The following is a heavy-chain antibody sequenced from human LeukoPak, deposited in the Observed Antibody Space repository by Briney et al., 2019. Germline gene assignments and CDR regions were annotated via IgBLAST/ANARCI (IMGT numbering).Heavy chain of an antibody. Sequence: SETLSLTCAVYGGSFSGYYWSWIRQTPGKGLEWIGEINHSGSTNYNPSLKSRVTISVDTSKNQFSLKLSSVTAADTAVYYCARAGYNWNYLNYWGQGTLVTVSS. CDR3: ARAGYNWNYLNY. D-gene: IGHD1-20*01. V-gene: IGHV4-34*01. CDR1: GGSFSGYY. J-gene: IGHJ4*02. CDR2: INHSGST.